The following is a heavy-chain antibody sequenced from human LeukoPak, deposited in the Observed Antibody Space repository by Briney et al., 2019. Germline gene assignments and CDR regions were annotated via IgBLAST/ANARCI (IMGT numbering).Heavy chain of an antibody. J-gene: IGHJ4*02. Sequence: KPSETLSLTCTVSGASISSSYYYWGWIRQPPGKGLEWIGSIYYSGSTYYNPSFESRVTISVDTSKNQFSLKLSSVTAADTAVYYCASRTVTTKNDYWGQGTLVTVSS. CDR1: GASISSSYYY. CDR3: ASRTVTTKNDY. V-gene: IGHV4-39*07. CDR2: IYYSGST. D-gene: IGHD4-17*01.